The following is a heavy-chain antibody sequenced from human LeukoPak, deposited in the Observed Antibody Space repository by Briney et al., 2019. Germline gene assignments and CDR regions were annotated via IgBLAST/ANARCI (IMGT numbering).Heavy chain of an antibody. V-gene: IGHV3-23*01. CDR2: ISGSGGST. J-gene: IGHJ6*02. CDR1: GFTFSSYA. D-gene: IGHD6-19*01. CDR3: AKDLAPGIAVAGPRSPLYYYYYGMDV. Sequence: PGGSLRLSCAASGFTFSSYAMSWVRQAPGKGLEWVSAISGSGGSTYYADSVKGRFTISRDNSKNTLYLQMNSLRAEDTAVYYCAKDLAPGIAVAGPRSPLYYYYYGMDVWGQGTTVTVSS.